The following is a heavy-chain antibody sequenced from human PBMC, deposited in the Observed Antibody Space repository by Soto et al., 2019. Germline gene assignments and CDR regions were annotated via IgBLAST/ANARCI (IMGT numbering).Heavy chain of an antibody. CDR3: AREEDCSGGSCGAGIDY. Sequence: QVQLVESGGGVVQPGRSLRLSCAASGFTFSSYGMHWVRQAPGKGLEWVAVIWYDGSNKYYADSVKGRFTISRDNSKNTLDLQMNSLRAEDTAVYYCAREEDCSGGSCGAGIDYWGQGTLVTVSS. V-gene: IGHV3-33*01. CDR2: IWYDGSNK. CDR1: GFTFSSYG. J-gene: IGHJ4*02. D-gene: IGHD2-15*01.